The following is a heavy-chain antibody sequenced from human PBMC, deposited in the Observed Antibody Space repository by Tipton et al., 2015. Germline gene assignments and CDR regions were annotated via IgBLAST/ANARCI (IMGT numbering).Heavy chain of an antibody. J-gene: IGHJ4*02. CDR3: ARHGAGTTIIDY. CDR1: GDSISNNKW. D-gene: IGHD1-1*01. Sequence: TLSLTCEVSGDSISNNKWWTWVRQPPGKGLEWIATIYHTGSTYYNPSLKSRVTISVDTSKNQFSLRLNSVTAADTAVYYCARHGAGTTIIDYWGQGSLVTVSS. CDR2: IYHTGST. V-gene: IGHV4-4*02.